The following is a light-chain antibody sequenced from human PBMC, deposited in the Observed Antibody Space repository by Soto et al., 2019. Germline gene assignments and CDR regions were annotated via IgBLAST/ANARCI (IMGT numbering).Light chain of an antibody. CDR2: QDS. CDR1: KLGDKY. J-gene: IGLJ2*01. V-gene: IGLV3-1*01. Sequence: SYELTQPPSVSVSPGQTASITCSGDKLGDKYACWYQQKPGQSPVLVIYQDSKRPSGIPERFYGSSSGNTATLTISGTQAMDEADYYCQAWDSSTRVVFGGGTQLTVL. CDR3: QAWDSSTRVV.